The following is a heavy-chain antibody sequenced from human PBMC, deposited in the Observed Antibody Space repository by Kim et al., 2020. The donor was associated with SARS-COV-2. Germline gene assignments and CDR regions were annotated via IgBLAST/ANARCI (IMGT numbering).Heavy chain of an antibody. V-gene: IGHV3-33*01. Sequence: GGSLRLSCAASGFTFSSYGMHWVRQAPGKGLEWVAVIWYDGSNKYYADSVKGRFTISRDNSKNTLYLQMNSLRAGDTAVYYCARGLEYSSSSYFDYWGQGTLVTVSS. CDR2: IWYDGSNK. CDR1: GFTFSSYG. J-gene: IGHJ4*02. CDR3: ARGLEYSSSSYFDY. D-gene: IGHD6-6*01.